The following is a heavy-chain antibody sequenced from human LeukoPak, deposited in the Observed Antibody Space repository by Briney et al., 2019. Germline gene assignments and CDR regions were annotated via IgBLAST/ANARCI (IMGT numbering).Heavy chain of an antibody. CDR3: ARVWSSSGSYKYFDY. Sequence: SQTLSLTCTVSGGSISSGGYYWSWIRQHPGKGLEWIGYIYYSGSTYYNPSLKSRITILVDTSKSHFSLKMSSVTAADTAVYYCARVWSSSGSYKYFDYWGQGTLVTVSS. CDR1: GGSISSGGYY. CDR2: IYYSGST. D-gene: IGHD3-10*01. J-gene: IGHJ4*02. V-gene: IGHV4-31*03.